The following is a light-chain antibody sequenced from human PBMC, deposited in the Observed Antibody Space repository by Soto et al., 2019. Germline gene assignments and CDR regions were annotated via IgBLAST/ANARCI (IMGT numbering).Light chain of an antibody. CDR2: DAS. V-gene: IGKV3-11*01. Sequence: EIVLTQSPATLSLSPGERATLSCRASQSVDNYLAWYQQKPGQAPRLLIYDASNRATGIPARFSGSGSGTDFTLTISRLEPEDFAVYYCQQRSNWMWTFGQGTKVEI. CDR1: QSVDNY. CDR3: QQRSNWMWT. J-gene: IGKJ1*01.